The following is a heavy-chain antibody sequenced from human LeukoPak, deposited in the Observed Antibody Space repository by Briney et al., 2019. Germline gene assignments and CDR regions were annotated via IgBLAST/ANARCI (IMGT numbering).Heavy chain of an antibody. CDR3: ARGKVVTMVRGVIITYFDY. Sequence: ASARLSCKASGYSFTRYFIHWVRQAPGQGLEWMGIIIPSDGSTSYAQKFQGRVTMTSDTSTSTVYMELSSLRSEDTAVYYCARGKVVTMVRGVIITYFDYWGQGIMVTFSS. V-gene: IGHV1-46*01. D-gene: IGHD3-10*01. CDR2: IIPSDGST. J-gene: IGHJ4*02. CDR1: GYSFTRYF.